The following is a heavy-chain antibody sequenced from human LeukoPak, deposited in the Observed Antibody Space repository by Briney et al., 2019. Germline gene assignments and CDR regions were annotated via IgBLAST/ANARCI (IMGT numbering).Heavy chain of an antibody. Sequence: GGSLRLSCAASGFTFSSYAMSWVRQAPGKGLEWVSAISGSGGSTYYADSVKGRFTISRDNSKNTLYLQMNSLRAEDTAVYYCAKDLQIGYYDSSGYFDYWGQGTLVTVSS. CDR1: GFTFSSYA. J-gene: IGHJ4*02. CDR3: AKDLQIGYYDSSGYFDY. V-gene: IGHV3-23*01. D-gene: IGHD3-22*01. CDR2: ISGSGGST.